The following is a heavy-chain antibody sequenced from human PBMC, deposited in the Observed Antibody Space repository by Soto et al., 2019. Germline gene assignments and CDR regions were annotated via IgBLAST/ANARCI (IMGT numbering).Heavy chain of an antibody. Sequence: GASVKVSCKASGYTFTGDGVSWVRQAPGQGLEWMGWISAYNGNTNYAQKLQGRVTMTTDTSTSTAYMELRSLRSDDTAVYYCARDRGNIVVVPAAMPLVCAFDIWGQGTMVTVSS. CDR2: ISAYNGNT. CDR1: GYTFTGDG. D-gene: IGHD2-2*01. J-gene: IGHJ3*02. CDR3: ARDRGNIVVVPAAMPLVCAFDI. V-gene: IGHV1-18*01.